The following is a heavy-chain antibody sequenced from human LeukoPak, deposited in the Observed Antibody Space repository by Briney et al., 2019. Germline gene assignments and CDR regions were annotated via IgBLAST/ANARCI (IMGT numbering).Heavy chain of an antibody. D-gene: IGHD1-26*01. CDR2: INPNSGGT. V-gene: IGHV1-2*02. J-gene: IGHJ4*02. CDR3: ARDHSGSYYGAGY. Sequence: ASVKVSCKASGYTFTGYYMHWVRQAPGQGLEWMGWINPNSGGTNYAQKSQGRVTMTRDTSISTAHMELSRLRSDDTAVYYCARDHSGSYYGAGYWGQGTLVTVSS. CDR1: GYTFTGYY.